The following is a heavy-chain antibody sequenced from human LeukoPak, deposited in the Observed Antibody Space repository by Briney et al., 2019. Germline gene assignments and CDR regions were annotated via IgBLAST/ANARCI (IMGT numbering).Heavy chain of an antibody. D-gene: IGHD6-13*01. CDR2: IIYDGSNK. J-gene: IGHJ4*02. CDR3: AKDPSYTAAGIDY. Sequence: KPGGSLRLSCAASGFTFSIYGMHWVRQAPGKGLEWVAAIIYDGSNKYYADSVKGRFTISRDNSKNTLDLQMSSLRAEDTAVYYCAKDPSYTAAGIDYWGQGTLVTVSS. V-gene: IGHV3-30*18. CDR1: GFTFSIYG.